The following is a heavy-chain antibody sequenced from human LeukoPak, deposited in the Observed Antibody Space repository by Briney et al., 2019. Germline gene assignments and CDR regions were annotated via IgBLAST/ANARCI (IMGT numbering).Heavy chain of an antibody. CDR3: ARGPGARYSSSWYPFDY. J-gene: IGHJ4*02. D-gene: IGHD6-13*01. CDR2: IIPIFGTA. CDR1: GGTFSSYA. V-gene: IGHV1-69*13. Sequence: ASVKVSCKASGGTFSSYAISWVRQAPGQGLEWMGGIIPIFGTANYAQKFQGRVTITADESTSTAYIELSSLRSEDTAVYYCARGPGARYSSSWYPFDYWGQGTLVTVSS.